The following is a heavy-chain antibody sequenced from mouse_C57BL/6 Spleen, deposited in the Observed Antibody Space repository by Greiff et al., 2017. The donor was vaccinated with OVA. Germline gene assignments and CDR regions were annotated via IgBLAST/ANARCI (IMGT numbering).Heavy chain of an antibody. D-gene: IGHD3-2*02. V-gene: IGHV5-17*01. J-gene: IGHJ3*01. Sequence: EVMLVESGGGLVKPGGSLKLSCAASGFTFSDYGMHWVRQAPEKGLEWVAYISSGSSTLYYADTVKGRFTISRDNAKNTLFLQMTSLRSEDTAMYYCAGSSGTWFAYWGQGTLVTVSA. CDR1: GFTFSDYG. CDR3: AGSSGTWFAY. CDR2: ISSGSSTL.